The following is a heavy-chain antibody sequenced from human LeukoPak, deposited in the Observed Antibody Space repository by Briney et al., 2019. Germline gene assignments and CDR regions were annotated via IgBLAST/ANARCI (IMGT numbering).Heavy chain of an antibody. CDR1: GFTFSRYD. D-gene: IGHD4-17*01. V-gene: IGHV3-13*01. Sequence: PGGSLRLSCAASGFTFSRYDMHWVRQATGKGLEWVSAIGTADDTYYGDSVKGRFTISRGNAKSSLYLQMDTLRAGDTAVYYCARDMTTVTTYPDYWGQGTLVTVSS. CDR3: ARDMTTVTTYPDY. J-gene: IGHJ4*02. CDR2: IGTADDT.